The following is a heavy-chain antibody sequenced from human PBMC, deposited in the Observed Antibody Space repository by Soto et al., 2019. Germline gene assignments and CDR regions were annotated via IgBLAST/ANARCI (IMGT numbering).Heavy chain of an antibody. CDR2: LNHSGTT. CDR1: GGSFSGYF. J-gene: IGHJ4*02. CDR3: ARRYEYRTSGRDHFVY. Sequence: QVQLQQWGAGLLKPSETLSLTCAVNGGSFSGYFWTWIRQPPGKGLEWIGELNHSGTTNYNPSLKSRVTISGDTSKSQFSLKLSSVTAADTAWYYCARRYEYRTSGRDHFVYWDQGTLVTVSS. D-gene: IGHD3-16*02. V-gene: IGHV4-34*01.